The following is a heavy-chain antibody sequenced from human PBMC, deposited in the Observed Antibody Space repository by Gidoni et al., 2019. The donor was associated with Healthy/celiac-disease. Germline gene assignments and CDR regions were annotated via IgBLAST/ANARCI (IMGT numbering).Heavy chain of an antibody. CDR1: GFTFEDYA. CDR3: AKAGSTSYYDSSGYSGRFDP. Sequence: EVQLVASGGGLVQAGRSLELSWAAYGFTFEDYAMHWVRQAPGKGLGWVSGISWNSGSIGYADSVKGRFTISRDNAKNSLYLQINSLRAEDMSLYYCAKAGSTSYYDSSGYSGRFDPWGQVTLVTVSS. V-gene: IGHV3-9*03. J-gene: IGHJ5*02. CDR2: ISWNSGSI. D-gene: IGHD3-22*01.